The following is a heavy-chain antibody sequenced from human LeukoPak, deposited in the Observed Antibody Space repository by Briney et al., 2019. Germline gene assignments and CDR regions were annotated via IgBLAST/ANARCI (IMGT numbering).Heavy chain of an antibody. Sequence: GGSLRLSCAASGFTFSSYDMSWVRQAPGKGLEWVSGISGSAGSTYYADSVKGRFSISRDNSKNTLNLQMNSLRAEDTAVYYCARVITYLNVLTGDPSDYWGQGTLVTVSS. CDR1: GFTFSSYD. CDR3: ARVITYLNVLTGDPSDY. J-gene: IGHJ4*02. D-gene: IGHD3-9*01. CDR2: ISGSAGST. V-gene: IGHV3-23*01.